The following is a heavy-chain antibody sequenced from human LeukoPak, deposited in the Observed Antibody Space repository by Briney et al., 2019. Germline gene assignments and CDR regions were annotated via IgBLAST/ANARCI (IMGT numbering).Heavy chain of an antibody. D-gene: IGHD5-24*01. V-gene: IGHV4-4*07. J-gene: IGHJ2*01. CDR2: IYTSGST. Sequence: SETLSLTCTVSGGSISSYYWSWIRQPAGKGLEWIGRIYTSGSTNYNPSLKSRVTMSVDTSKNQFSLKLSSVTAADTAVYYCARVRKRWLQLRYFDLWGRGTLVTVSS. CDR1: GGSISSYY. CDR3: ARVRKRWLQLRYFDL.